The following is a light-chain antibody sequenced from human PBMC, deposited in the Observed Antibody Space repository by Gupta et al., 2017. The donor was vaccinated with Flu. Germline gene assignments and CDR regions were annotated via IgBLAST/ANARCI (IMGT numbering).Light chain of an antibody. CDR2: ATE. CDR1: STY. CDR3: QSSYNGIWI. Sequence: STYVQWYQQRPDSAPTPVIYATEQIPSELPARFAGSIDRSSNSASHPISGLKPADEADYYCQSSYNGIWIFAGGTKLTV. V-gene: IGLV6-57*02. J-gene: IGLJ3*02.